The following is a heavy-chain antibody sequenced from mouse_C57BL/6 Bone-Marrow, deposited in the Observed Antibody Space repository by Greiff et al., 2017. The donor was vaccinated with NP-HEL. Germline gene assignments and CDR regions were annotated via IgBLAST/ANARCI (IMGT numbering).Heavy chain of an antibody. Sequence: QVQLQQSGAALSRPGASVKLSCKASGYTFTSYGISWVKQRTGQGLEWIGEIYPRSGNTFSPQKFKGKATLTADKSSSTAYMELRSLTSEDSAVYFCARWYYCSSYWSYYYAMDYWGQGTSVTVSS. CDR2: IYPRSGNT. CDR3: ARWYYCSSYWSYYYAMDY. V-gene: IGHV1-81*01. CDR1: GYTFTSYG. J-gene: IGHJ4*01. D-gene: IGHD1-1*01.